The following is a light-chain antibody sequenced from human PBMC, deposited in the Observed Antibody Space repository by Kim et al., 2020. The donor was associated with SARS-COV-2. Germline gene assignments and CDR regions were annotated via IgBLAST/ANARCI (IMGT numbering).Light chain of an antibody. V-gene: IGLV2-14*03. J-gene: IGLJ1*01. CDR2: DVT. CDR1: SSDVGGYNY. Sequence: GQSITIPCTGTSSDVGGYNYVSWYQQHPGKAPKVLIHDVTIRPSGISNRFSASKSASTTSLTISGLQAEDEADYYCSSYTSSNTLVFGTGTKVTVL. CDR3: SSYTSSNTLV.